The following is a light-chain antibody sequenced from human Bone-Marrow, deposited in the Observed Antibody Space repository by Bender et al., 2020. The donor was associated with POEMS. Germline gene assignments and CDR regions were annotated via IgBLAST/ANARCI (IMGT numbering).Light chain of an antibody. J-gene: IGLJ3*02. V-gene: IGLV1-40*01. CDR2: DNS. Sequence: QSVLTQPPSVSEAPGQRVTISCTGSSSNIGAGYDVHWYQQLPGTAPKLLIYDNSNRPSGVPDRFSGSKSGTSASLAITGLQAEDEGDYYCQSYDNSLGGWVFGGGTKLTVL. CDR1: SSNIGAGYD. CDR3: QSYDNSLGGWV.